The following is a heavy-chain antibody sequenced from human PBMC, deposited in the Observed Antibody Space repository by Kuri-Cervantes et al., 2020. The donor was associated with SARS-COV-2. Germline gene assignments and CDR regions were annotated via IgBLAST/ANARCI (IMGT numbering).Heavy chain of an antibody. CDR1: GFTFSNYA. Sequence: LSLTCAASGFTFSNYAMHWVRQAPGKGLEWVAVISYDGSNKYYADSVKGRFTISRDNSKNTLYLQMNSLRAEDTAVYYCAKASSGQVFTGWFDPWGQGTLVTVSS. D-gene: IGHD2-15*01. V-gene: IGHV3-30*04. CDR3: AKASSGQVFTGWFDP. J-gene: IGHJ5*02. CDR2: ISYDGSNK.